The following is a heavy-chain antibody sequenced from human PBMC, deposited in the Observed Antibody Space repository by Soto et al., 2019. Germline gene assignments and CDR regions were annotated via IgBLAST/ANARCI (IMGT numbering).Heavy chain of an antibody. D-gene: IGHD7-27*01. V-gene: IGHV1-18*01. Sequence: QVQLVQSGAEVKKPGASVKVSCKASGYTFTTYGISWVRQAPGQGLEWMGWISAYNGNTNYAQKFQDRVTMTTDTSTNTAYIELRSLRSDDTAVYFCARDRSNSDYWGQGTLVTVSS. CDR3: ARDRSNSDY. J-gene: IGHJ4*02. CDR2: ISAYNGNT. CDR1: GYTFTTYG.